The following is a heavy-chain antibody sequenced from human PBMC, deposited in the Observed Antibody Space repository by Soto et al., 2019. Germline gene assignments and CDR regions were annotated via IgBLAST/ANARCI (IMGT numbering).Heavy chain of an antibody. Sequence: QVQLFQSGGGVVQPGGSLRLSCAASGFTFSLYGMHWVRQAPGKGLEWVAVIWNDGSEKNYADSVKGRFTLSGDSSKNTLYLEMNSLRVEETAVYYCARVGPNGYDLDFDYWGQRTLVTVSS. CDR2: IWNDGSEK. CDR3: ARVGPNGYDLDFDY. D-gene: IGHD5-12*01. J-gene: IGHJ4*02. V-gene: IGHV3-33*01. CDR1: GFTFSLYG.